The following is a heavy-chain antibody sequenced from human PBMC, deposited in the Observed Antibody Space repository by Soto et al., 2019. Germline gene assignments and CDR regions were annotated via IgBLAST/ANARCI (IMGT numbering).Heavy chain of an antibody. Sequence: DSVKVSCKASGYTFTSYGISWVRQAPGQGLEWMGWISAYNGNTNYAQKLQGRVTMTTDTSTSTAYMELRSLRSDDTAVYYCARILARPSWFDPWGQGTLVTVSS. CDR3: ARILARPSWFDP. D-gene: IGHD6-6*01. CDR2: ISAYNGNT. CDR1: GYTFTSYG. V-gene: IGHV1-18*01. J-gene: IGHJ5*02.